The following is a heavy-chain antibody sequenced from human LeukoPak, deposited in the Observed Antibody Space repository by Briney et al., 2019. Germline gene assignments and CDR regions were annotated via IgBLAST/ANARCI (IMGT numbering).Heavy chain of an antibody. Sequence: SETLSLTCAVYGGSFSGYYWSWIRQPPGEGLEWIGEINHSGSTNYNPSLKSRVTISVDTSKNQFSLKLSSVTAADTAVYYCARVRYSSGWIDYWGQGTLATVSS. V-gene: IGHV4-34*01. CDR3: ARVRYSSGWIDY. D-gene: IGHD6-19*01. J-gene: IGHJ4*02. CDR1: GGSFSGYY. CDR2: INHSGST.